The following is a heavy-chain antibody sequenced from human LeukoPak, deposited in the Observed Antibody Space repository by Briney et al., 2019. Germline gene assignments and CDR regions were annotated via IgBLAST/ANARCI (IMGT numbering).Heavy chain of an antibody. Sequence: PGGSLRLSCAASGFTFSSYAMSSVRQAPGKGLKWVSGISGSGGSTYYADSVKGRFTISRDNSKNTLYLQMNSLRAEDTPVCYCAGGSSGWYYFDFWGQGTLVTVSS. CDR2: ISGSGGST. J-gene: IGHJ4*02. CDR1: GFTFSSYA. D-gene: IGHD6-19*01. CDR3: AGGSSGWYYFDF. V-gene: IGHV3-23*01.